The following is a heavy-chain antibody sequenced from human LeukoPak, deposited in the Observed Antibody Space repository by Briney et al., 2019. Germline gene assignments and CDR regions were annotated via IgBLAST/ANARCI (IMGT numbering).Heavy chain of an antibody. CDR3: ARDRDYYGSGSYGPFDY. CDR1: GYIFTSFY. D-gene: IGHD3-10*01. J-gene: IGHJ4*02. CDR2: INPTGGST. Sequence: ASVMISCKASGYIFTSFYMHWVRQAPGQGLEWMGIINPTGGSTSYSQKFQGRVTMARDTSTSTVFMELRSLRSEDTAVYYCARDRDYYGSGSYGPFDYWGQGTLVTVSS. V-gene: IGHV1-46*01.